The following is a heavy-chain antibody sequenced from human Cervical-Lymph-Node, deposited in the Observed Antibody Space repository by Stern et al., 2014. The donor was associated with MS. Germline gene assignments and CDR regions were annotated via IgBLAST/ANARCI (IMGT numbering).Heavy chain of an antibody. CDR2: LSNEGSKQ. V-gene: IGHV3-30-3*01. D-gene: IGHD2-15*01. Sequence: VQLVESGGGVVQPGRSLRLSCAASGFIFSSYAMHWVRQAPGKGLDWVAFLSNEGSKQFYADSGKGRFTISRDNSNNTLYLQMNRIRPEDTAVYYCARDTCRGGGCYFRYWGQGILITVSS. CDR3: ARDTCRGGGCYFRY. J-gene: IGHJ4*02. CDR1: GFIFSSYA.